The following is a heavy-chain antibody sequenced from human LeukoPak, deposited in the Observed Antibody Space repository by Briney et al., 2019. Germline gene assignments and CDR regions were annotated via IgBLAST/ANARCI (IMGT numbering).Heavy chain of an antibody. D-gene: IGHD3-3*01. CDR2: MNPNSGNT. CDR3: ARGRTYYDFWSGSHKGYYFDY. J-gene: IGHJ4*02. V-gene: IGHV1-8*02. Sequence: GASVKVSCKASGYTFTSYDIDWVRQATGQGLEWMGWMNPNSGNTGYAQKFQGRVTMTRNTSISTAYMELSSLRSEDTAVYYCARGRTYYDFWSGSHKGYYFDYWGQGTLVTVSS. CDR1: GYTFTSYD.